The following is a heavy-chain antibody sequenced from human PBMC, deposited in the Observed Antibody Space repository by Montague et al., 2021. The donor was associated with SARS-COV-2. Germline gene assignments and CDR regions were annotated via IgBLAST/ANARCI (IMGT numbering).Heavy chain of an antibody. Sequence: SLRLSCAASGFTFSSYAMHWVRQAPGKGLEWVAVISYDGGNKYYADSVKGRFTISRDNSKNTLYLQMNSLRAEDTAVYYCARDLKEVIYDFWSGYYEGDYWGQGTLVTVSS. D-gene: IGHD3-3*01. CDR2: ISYDGGNK. V-gene: IGHV3-30*04. CDR1: GFTFSSYA. J-gene: IGHJ4*02. CDR3: ARDLKEVIYDFWSGYYEGDY.